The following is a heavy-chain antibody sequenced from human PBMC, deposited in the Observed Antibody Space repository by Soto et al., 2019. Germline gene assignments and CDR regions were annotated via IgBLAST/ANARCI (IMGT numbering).Heavy chain of an antibody. CDR2: LSGGGST. V-gene: IGHV3-23*01. CDR3: AKAKYCSGGSCFHYMDV. J-gene: IGHJ6*03. D-gene: IGHD2-15*01. Sequence: EVQLLESGGGLEQPGGSRRLSCAASGFTVSSSAMSWVRQAPGKGLEWVSALSGGGSTFYAESVKGRFTISRDNSKNTLYLQMSSLRAEDTAVYYCAKAKYCSGGSCFHYMDVWGKGTTVTVSS. CDR1: GFTVSSSA.